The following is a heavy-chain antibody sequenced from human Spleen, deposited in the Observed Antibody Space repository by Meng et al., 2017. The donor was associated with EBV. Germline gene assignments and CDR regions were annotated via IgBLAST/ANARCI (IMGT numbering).Heavy chain of an antibody. CDR1: GGSISSGDYY. Sequence: QVPLQESGPGLVNSSQPLSLPCAVSGGSISSGDYYWSWIRQPPGKGLEWMGNIYYTGSTYYNPSLKSRLSILVDTSKNHFSVRLSSVTAADTAVYFCARGPDYYVSSGAGAFDFWGLGTLVTVSS. V-gene: IGHV4-30-4*01. D-gene: IGHD3-22*01. CDR3: ARGPDYYVSSGAGAFDF. J-gene: IGHJ4*02. CDR2: IYYTGST.